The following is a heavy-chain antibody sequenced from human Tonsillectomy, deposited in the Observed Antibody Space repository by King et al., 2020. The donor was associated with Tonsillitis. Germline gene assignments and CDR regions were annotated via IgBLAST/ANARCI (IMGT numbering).Heavy chain of an antibody. CDR2: MYYSGST. J-gene: IGHJ4*02. CDR1: GGSISDNNYS. CDR3: ARRGERALKDPLGN. D-gene: IGHD3-16*01. Sequence: VQLQESGPGLVKPSQTLSLTCTVSGGSISDNNYSWNWIRQPPGKGLEWIGYMYYSGSTHYNPSLKIRVIISVYTSKNQFSLKLTSVTAADTPIYFCARRGERALKDPLGNWGQGTLVTVSS. V-gene: IGHV4-30-4*07.